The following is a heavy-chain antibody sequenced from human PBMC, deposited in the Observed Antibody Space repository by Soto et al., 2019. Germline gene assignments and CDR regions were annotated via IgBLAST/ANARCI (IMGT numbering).Heavy chain of an antibody. CDR2: INPSGGRT. V-gene: IGHV1-46*03. CDR3: ARGGAVAGTFDY. J-gene: IGHJ4*02. CDR1: GYSFTNYY. Sequence: QVQLEQSGAEVKKPGASVKVSCKASGYSFTNYYIHWVRQAPGQGLEWMGIINPSGGRTTYAQKVQGRVTMTRDTSTHTVYMELSSLRSEDTAVYYFARGGAVAGTFDYWGQGTLVTVSA. D-gene: IGHD6-19*01.